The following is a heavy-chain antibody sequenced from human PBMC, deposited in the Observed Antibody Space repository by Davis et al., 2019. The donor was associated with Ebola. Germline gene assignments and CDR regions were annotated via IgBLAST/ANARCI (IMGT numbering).Heavy chain of an antibody. Sequence: GESLKISCAASGFTFSGSAMHWVRQASGKGLEWVGRIRSKANSYATAYAPSVKGRFTISRDDSKNTAYLQMNSLKTEDTAVYYCTKGSSGTDYWGQGTLVTVSS. CDR3: TKGSSGTDY. V-gene: IGHV3-73*01. D-gene: IGHD3-22*01. CDR1: GFTFSGSA. J-gene: IGHJ4*02. CDR2: IRSKANSYAT.